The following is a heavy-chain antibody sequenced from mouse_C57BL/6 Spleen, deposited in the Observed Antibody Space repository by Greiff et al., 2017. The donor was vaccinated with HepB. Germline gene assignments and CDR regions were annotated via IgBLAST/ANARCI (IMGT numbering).Heavy chain of an antibody. V-gene: IGHV1-69*01. D-gene: IGHD1-1*01. Sequence: VQLQQPGAELVMPGASVKLSCKASGYTFTSYWMHWVKQRPGQGLEWIGEIDPSDSYTNYNQKFKGKSTLTVDKSSSTAYMQLSSLTSEDSAVYYWARSPLYYYGSSYFDYWGQGTTLTVSS. CDR3: ARSPLYYYGSSYFDY. CDR1: GYTFTSYW. CDR2: IDPSDSYT. J-gene: IGHJ2*01.